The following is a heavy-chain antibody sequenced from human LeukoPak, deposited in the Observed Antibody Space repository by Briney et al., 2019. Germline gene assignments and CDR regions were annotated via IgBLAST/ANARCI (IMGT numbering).Heavy chain of an antibody. CDR2: ISSSGSTI. Sequence: GGSLRLSCAASGFTFSTYAMSWVRQAPGKGLEWVSYISSSGSTIYYADSVKGRFTISRDNAKNSLYLQMNSLRAEDTAVYYCARVWSYYDSSGYPQTGAFDIWGQGTMVTVSS. CDR1: GFTFSTYA. CDR3: ARVWSYYDSSGYPQTGAFDI. D-gene: IGHD3-22*01. J-gene: IGHJ3*02. V-gene: IGHV3-48*04.